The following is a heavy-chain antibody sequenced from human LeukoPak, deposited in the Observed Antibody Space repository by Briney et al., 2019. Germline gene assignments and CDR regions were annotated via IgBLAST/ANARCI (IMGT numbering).Heavy chain of an antibody. D-gene: IGHD5-12*01. J-gene: IGHJ3*02. CDR2: IYPFDSDT. CDR1: GYSFTTYW. Sequence: GESLKISCKGSGYSFTTYWIGWVRQVPGKGLEWMGFIYPFDSDTRYSPSFQGQVTISADKSISTAYLQWSSLKASDTAMYFCARRGVYSGYDEAFDIWGQGTMVTVS. V-gene: IGHV5-51*01. CDR3: ARRGVYSGYDEAFDI.